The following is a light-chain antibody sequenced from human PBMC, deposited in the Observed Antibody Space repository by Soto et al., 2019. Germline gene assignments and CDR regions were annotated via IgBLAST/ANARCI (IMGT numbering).Light chain of an antibody. CDR1: SGYSNYK. CDR3: GADHGSGSNFVV. CDR2: VGTGGIVG. J-gene: IGLJ2*01. V-gene: IGLV9-49*01. Sequence: QSALTQPTSASASLGASVTLTCTLSSGYSNYKVDWYQQRPGKGPRFVMRVGTGGIVGSKGDGIPDRFSVLGSGLNRYLTIKNIQEEDESDYHCGADHGSGSNFVVFGGGTKLTVL.